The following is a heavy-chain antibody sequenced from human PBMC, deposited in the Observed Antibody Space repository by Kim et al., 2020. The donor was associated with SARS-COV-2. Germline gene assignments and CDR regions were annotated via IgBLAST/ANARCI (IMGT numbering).Heavy chain of an antibody. V-gene: IGHV1-46*01. CDR1: GYTFTSYY. CDR3: ARVGGTTPYYYYGMDV. D-gene: IGHD1-1*01. Sequence: ASVKVSCKASGYTFTSYYMHWVRQAPGQGLEWMGIINPSGGSTSYAQKFQGRVTMTRDTSTSTVYMEPSSLRSEDTAVYYCARVGGTTPYYYYGMDVWGQGTTVTVSS. J-gene: IGHJ6*02. CDR2: INPSGGST.